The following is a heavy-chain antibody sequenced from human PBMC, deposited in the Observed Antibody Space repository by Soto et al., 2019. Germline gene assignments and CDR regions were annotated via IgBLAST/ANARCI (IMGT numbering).Heavy chain of an antibody. CDR3: ARDFGAFNYGSAYFDY. J-gene: IGHJ4*02. V-gene: IGHV3-33*01. D-gene: IGHD3-10*01. Sequence: QSGGSLRLSCAPSGFTFSTYGMHWVRQAPGKGLEWVAVIWYDGSNQYYADSVKGRFTISRDNSKNVLYLQMNSLRAEDTAVYYCARDFGAFNYGSAYFDYWGQVTPVICSS. CDR1: GFTFSTYG. CDR2: IWYDGSNQ.